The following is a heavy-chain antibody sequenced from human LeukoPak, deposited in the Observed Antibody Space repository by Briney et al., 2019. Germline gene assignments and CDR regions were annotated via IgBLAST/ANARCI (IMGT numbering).Heavy chain of an antibody. CDR1: GFTFSSYG. CDR2: MWYDGSNK. Sequence: PGGSLRLSCAASGFTFSSYGMHWVRQAPGKGLGWIADMWYDGSNKYYADSVKGRFTISRDNSKNTLYLQMNSLRAEDTAVYYCARDRGPGYSYGVLDYWGQGTLVTVSS. D-gene: IGHD5-18*01. CDR3: ARDRGPGYSYGVLDY. J-gene: IGHJ4*02. V-gene: IGHV3-33*01.